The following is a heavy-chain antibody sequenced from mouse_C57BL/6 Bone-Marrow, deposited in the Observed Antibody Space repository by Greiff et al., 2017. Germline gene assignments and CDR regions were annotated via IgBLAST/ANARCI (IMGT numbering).Heavy chain of an antibody. Sequence: LQPGTELVKPGASVKLSCKASGYTFTSYWMHWVKQRPGQGLEWIGNINPSNGGTNYNEKFKSKATLTVDKSSSTAYMQLSSLTSEDSAVYYCARSGGLRRLDYWGQGTTLTVSS. J-gene: IGHJ2*01. CDR3: ARSGGLRRLDY. V-gene: IGHV1-53*01. CDR2: INPSNGGT. CDR1: GYTFTSYW. D-gene: IGHD2-4*01.